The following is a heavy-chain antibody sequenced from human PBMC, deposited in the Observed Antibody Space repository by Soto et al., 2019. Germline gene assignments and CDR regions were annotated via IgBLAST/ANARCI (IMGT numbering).Heavy chain of an antibody. CDR2: IKQDGSEK. CDR1: GFTFSSYW. Sequence: GGSLRLSCAASGFTFSSYWMSWVRQAPGKGLEWVANIKQDGSEKYYVDSVKGRFTISRDNAKNSLYLQMNSLRAEDTAVYYCARDDADYYDSSGYSRYFDYWGQGTLVTVSS. J-gene: IGHJ4*02. V-gene: IGHV3-7*05. CDR3: ARDDADYYDSSGYSRYFDY. D-gene: IGHD3-22*01.